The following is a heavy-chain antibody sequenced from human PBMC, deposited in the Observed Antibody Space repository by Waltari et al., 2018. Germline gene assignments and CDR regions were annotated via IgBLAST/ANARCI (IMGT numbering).Heavy chain of an antibody. CDR1: GGTFSSYA. CDR2: IIPTFGTA. V-gene: IGHV1-69*08. D-gene: IGHD2-15*01. CDR3: ARVLVAATRRLYGLDV. J-gene: IGHJ6*02. Sequence: QVQLVQSGAEVKKPGSSVKVSCKASGGTFSSYAISWVRQAPGQGLEWMGRIIPTFGTANYAQNFQGRVRITADKSTSTAYMELSSLRSEDTAVYYCARVLVAATRRLYGLDVWGHETTVTVSS.